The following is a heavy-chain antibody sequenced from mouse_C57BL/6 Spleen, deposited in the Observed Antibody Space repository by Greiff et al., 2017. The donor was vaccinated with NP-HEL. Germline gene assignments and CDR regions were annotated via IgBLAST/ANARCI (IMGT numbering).Heavy chain of an antibody. CDR2: IRSKSSNNAT. D-gene: IGHD2-4*01. V-gene: IGHV10-3*01. J-gene: IGHJ4*01. CDR1: GFTFNTYA. Sequence: EVQVVESGGGLVQPKGSLKLSCAASGFTFNTYAMHWVRQAPGKGLEWVARIRSKSSNNATYYADSVKDRFTISRDDSQSMLYLQRNSLKTEDTAMYYCVGHYDYDMVYAMDYWGQGTSVTVSS. CDR3: VGHYDYDMVYAMDY.